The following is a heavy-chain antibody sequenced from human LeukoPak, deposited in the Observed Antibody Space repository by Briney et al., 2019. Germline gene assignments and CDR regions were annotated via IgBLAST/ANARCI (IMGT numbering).Heavy chain of an antibody. CDR3: ARHGSAPDWLFPPGTFDY. Sequence: SETLSLTCTVSGYSISSGYYWGWIRQPPGKGLEWIGSIYHSGSTYYNPSLKSRVTISVDTSKNQFSLKLSSVTAADTAVYYCARHGSAPDWLFPPGTFDYWGQGTLVTVSS. D-gene: IGHD3/OR15-3a*01. V-gene: IGHV4-38-2*02. CDR2: IYHSGST. CDR1: GYSISSGYY. J-gene: IGHJ4*02.